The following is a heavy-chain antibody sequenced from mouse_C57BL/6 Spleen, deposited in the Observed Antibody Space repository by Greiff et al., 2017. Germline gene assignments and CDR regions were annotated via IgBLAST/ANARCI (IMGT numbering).Heavy chain of an antibody. CDR1: GYAFSSYW. CDR3: ARSFYDCYIDY. J-gene: IGHJ2*01. D-gene: IGHD2-3*01. Sequence: VQLQQSGAELVKPGASVKISCKASGYAFSSYWMNWVKQRPGKGLEWIGQIYPGDGDTNYNEKFTGQATLTAEKSSSTAYMQLSSLSSEDAAVYFCARSFYDCYIDYWGQGTTLTVSS. CDR2: IYPGDGDT. V-gene: IGHV1-80*01.